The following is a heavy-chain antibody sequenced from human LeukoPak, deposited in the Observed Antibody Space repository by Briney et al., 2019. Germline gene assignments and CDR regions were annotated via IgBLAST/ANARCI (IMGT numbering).Heavy chain of an antibody. D-gene: IGHD6-19*01. J-gene: IGHJ4*02. Sequence: GGSLRLSCAASGFTFSSYAISWVRPAPGKGLEWVSAISGSGGSTYYADSVKGRFTLSRDNSKNTLYLQMNSLRAEDTAVYYCAKDPSDMGSGWYPLDYWGQGTLVTVSS. CDR1: GFTFSSYA. V-gene: IGHV3-23*01. CDR3: AKDPSDMGSGWYPLDY. CDR2: ISGSGGST.